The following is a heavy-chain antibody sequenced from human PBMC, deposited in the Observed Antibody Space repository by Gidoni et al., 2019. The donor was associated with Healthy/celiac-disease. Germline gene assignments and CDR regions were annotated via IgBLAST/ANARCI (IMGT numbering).Heavy chain of an antibody. CDR1: GGSISSSSYY. J-gene: IGHJ4*02. D-gene: IGHD1-7*01. V-gene: IGHV4-39*01. CDR3: ARLHRPSTGTIDY. CDR2: IYYSGST. Sequence: QLQLQESGPGLVKPSETLSLTCTVSGGSISSSSYYWGWIRQPPGKGLEWIGSIYYSGSTYYNPSLKSRVTISVDTSKNQFSLKLSSVTAADTAVYYCARLHRPSTGTIDYWGQGTLVTVSS.